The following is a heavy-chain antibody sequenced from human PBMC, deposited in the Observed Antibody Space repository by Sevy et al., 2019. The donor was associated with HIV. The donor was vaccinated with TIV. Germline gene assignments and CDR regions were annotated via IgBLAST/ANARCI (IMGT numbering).Heavy chain of an antibody. CDR2: IYSSGDT. D-gene: IGHD6-25*01. CDR1: GDSIDSYY. CDR3: ARSPISAADYFFDY. V-gene: IGHV4-4*07. J-gene: IGHJ4*02. Sequence: SETLSLTCTVSGDSIDSYYWTWMRQPAGKGLEWIGRIYSSGDTNYNPSLKSRVTMSIDTTKKQFSLKVKSVTAADTAVYFCARSPISAADYFFDYWGQGTLVTVSS.